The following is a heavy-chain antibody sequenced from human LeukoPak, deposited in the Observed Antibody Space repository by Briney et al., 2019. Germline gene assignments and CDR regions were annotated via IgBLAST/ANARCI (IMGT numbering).Heavy chain of an antibody. D-gene: IGHD3-10*01. Sequence: PSGTLSLTCTVSGGSISSYYWSWIRQPPGKGLEWIGYIYYSGSTNYNPSLKSRVTISVDTSKNQFSLKLSFVTAADTAVYYCARDIGDYFDYWGQGTLVTVSS. J-gene: IGHJ4*02. V-gene: IGHV4-59*01. CDR3: ARDIGDYFDY. CDR2: IYYSGST. CDR1: GGSISSYY.